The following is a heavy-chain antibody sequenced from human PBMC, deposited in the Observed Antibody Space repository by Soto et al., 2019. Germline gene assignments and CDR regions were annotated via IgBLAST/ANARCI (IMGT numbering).Heavy chain of an antibody. Sequence: EVQLVESGGGLVQPGRSLRLSCAASGFTFDDYAMHWVRQAPGKGLEWVSGISWNSGSIGYADSVKGRFTISRDNAKNSLYLQMISLRAEDTALYYCAKEGASAAFDIWGQGTMVTVSS. CDR1: GFTFDDYA. D-gene: IGHD1-26*01. CDR2: ISWNSGSI. CDR3: AKEGASAAFDI. V-gene: IGHV3-9*01. J-gene: IGHJ3*02.